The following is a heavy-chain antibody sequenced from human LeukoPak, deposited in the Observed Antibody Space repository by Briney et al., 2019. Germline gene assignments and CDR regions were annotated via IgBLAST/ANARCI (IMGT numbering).Heavy chain of an antibody. CDR3: ANWGNGDIPRRNYYYYGMDV. D-gene: IGHD3-9*01. J-gene: IGHJ6*02. Sequence: PGGSLRLSCAASGFTFSSYAMSWVRQAPGKGLEWVSAISGSGGSTYYADSVKGRFTISRDNSKNTLYLQMNSLRAEDTAVYYCANWGNGDIPRRNYYYYGMDVWGQGTTVTVSS. CDR1: GFTFSSYA. CDR2: ISGSGGST. V-gene: IGHV3-23*01.